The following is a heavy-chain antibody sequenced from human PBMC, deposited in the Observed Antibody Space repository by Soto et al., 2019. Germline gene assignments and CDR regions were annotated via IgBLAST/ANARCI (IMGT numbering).Heavy chain of an antibody. CDR2: IYYTGST. Sequence: QVQLQESGPGLVKPSQTLSLTCTVSGDSISSGGYFWNWIRQHPGKGLEWIGLIYYTGSTFYNPSLRSRVTFSVDTSKNHFSLKLTSVTAADTAVYFCARLSSSSSFDFWGQGTRVTVSS. CDR3: ARLSSSSSFDF. CDR1: GDSISSGGYF. D-gene: IGHD6-6*01. V-gene: IGHV4-31*03. J-gene: IGHJ4*02.